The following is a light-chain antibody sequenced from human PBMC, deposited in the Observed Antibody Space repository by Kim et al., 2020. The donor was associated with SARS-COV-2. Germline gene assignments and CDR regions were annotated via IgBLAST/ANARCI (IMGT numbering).Light chain of an antibody. V-gene: IGKV1-5*03. Sequence: SASIGDQVTITCRASQSISSWFAWYQQKPGKAPKLLIYKATGLETGDPARFSGRGSGTQFTLSINNLQPDDFATYYCQQYSSYPYTFGQGTKLEI. CDR3: QQYSSYPYT. CDR1: QSISSW. J-gene: IGKJ2*01. CDR2: KAT.